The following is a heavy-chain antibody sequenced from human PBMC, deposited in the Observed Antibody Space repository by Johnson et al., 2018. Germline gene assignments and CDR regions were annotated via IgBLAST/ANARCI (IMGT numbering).Heavy chain of an antibody. D-gene: IGHD4-11*01. CDR1: GFTVSTNY. CDR2: LYYGGLT. Sequence: EVQLLESGGGLIQPGGSLRLSCAVSGFTVSTNYVSWVRQAPGKGLEWVSVLYYGGLTYYADSVKGRFTISGDNSKNTLYLQINSLRADDTAVYCCARGIIDYSGFDYWGQGTLVTVSS. CDR3: ARGIIDYSGFDY. V-gene: IGHV3-53*01. J-gene: IGHJ4*02.